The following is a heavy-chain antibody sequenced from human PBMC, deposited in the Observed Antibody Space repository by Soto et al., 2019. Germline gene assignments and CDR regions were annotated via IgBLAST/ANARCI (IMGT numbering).Heavy chain of an antibody. CDR1: GFTFSSYA. Sequence: GESLKISCAASGFTFSSYAMSWVRQAPGKGLEWVSAISGSGGSTYYADSVKGRFTISRDNSKNTLYLQMNSLRAEDTAVYYCAKDGYCSSTSCRYYFDYWGQGTLVTVSS. J-gene: IGHJ4*02. V-gene: IGHV3-23*01. D-gene: IGHD2-2*03. CDR2: ISGSGGST. CDR3: AKDGYCSSTSCRYYFDY.